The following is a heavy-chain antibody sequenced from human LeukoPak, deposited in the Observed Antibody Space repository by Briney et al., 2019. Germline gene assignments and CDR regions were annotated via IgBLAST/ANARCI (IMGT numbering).Heavy chain of an antibody. Sequence: GGSLRLSCAASGFTFSSYWMSWVRQAPGKGLEWVANIKQDGSEKYYVDSVKGRFTISRDNAKNSLYLQMNSLRAEDTAVYYCARDLLRYFDWLPTLYDYWGQGTLVTVSS. V-gene: IGHV3-7*01. J-gene: IGHJ4*02. CDR1: GFTFSSYW. CDR3: ARDLLRYFDWLPTLYDY. D-gene: IGHD3-9*01. CDR2: IKQDGSEK.